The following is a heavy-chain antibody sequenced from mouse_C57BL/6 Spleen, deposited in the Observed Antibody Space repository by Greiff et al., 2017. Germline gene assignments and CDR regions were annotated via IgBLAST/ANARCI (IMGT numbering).Heavy chain of an antibody. CDR2: IDPSDSET. CDR3: AREYYGSSTY. CDR1: GYTFTSYW. D-gene: IGHD1-1*01. Sequence: QVQLQQPGAELVRPGSSVKLSCKASGYTFTSYWMHWVKQRPIQGLEWIGNIDPSDSETHYNQKFKDKATLTVDKSSSTAYMQLSSLTSEDSAVYYCAREYYGSSTYWGQGTLVTVSA. J-gene: IGHJ3*01. V-gene: IGHV1-52*01.